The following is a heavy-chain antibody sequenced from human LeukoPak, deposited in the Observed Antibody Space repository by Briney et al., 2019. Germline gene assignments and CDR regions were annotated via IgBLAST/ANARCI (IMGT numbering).Heavy chain of an antibody. CDR1: GYTFTSYG. Sequence: ASVKVSCKASGYTFTSYGISWVRQAPGQGLEWMGWISAYNGNTNYAQKLQGRVTMTTDTSTSTAYMELRSLRSDDTAVYYCARDFNLLTSADHFDYWGQGTLVTVSS. V-gene: IGHV1-18*01. J-gene: IGHJ4*02. D-gene: IGHD3-9*01. CDR3: ARDFNLLTSADHFDY. CDR2: ISAYNGNT.